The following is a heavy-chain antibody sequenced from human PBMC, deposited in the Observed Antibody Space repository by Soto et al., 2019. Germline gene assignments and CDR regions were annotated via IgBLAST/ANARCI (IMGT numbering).Heavy chain of an antibody. V-gene: IGHV4-59*01. CDR2: MHSTGRT. J-gene: IGHJ4*02. Sequence: QVQLQQSGPGLVKPSETLSLTCTVSGGSLSGFYWTWIRQPPGKRPEWIGYMHSTGRTDYYPPLRSRVTMSRDTSEHQLSLKVRSVTAADTAVYYCARGSGWDWHYDYWGQGTLVTVSS. CDR3: ARGSGWDWHYDY. D-gene: IGHD6-19*01. CDR1: GGSLSGFY.